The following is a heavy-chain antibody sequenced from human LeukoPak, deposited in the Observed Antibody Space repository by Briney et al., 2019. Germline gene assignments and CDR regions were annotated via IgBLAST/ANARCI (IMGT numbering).Heavy chain of an antibody. CDR1: GFIFSSYA. CDR2: TSSSGGST. CDR3: ARGCVEAGVSCYGRFDT. Sequence: GGSLRLSCAASGFIFSSYAMTWVRQAPGKGLKWVSTTSSSGGSTYFADSVKGRFTISRDDSKNTLDLQMNSLRVEDTAVYYCARGCVEAGVSCYGRFDTWGQGTLVTVS. D-gene: IGHD2-2*01. V-gene: IGHV3-23*01. J-gene: IGHJ1*01.